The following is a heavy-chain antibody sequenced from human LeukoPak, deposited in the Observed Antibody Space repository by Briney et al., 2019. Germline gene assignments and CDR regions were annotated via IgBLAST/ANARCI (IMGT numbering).Heavy chain of an antibody. Sequence: ASVTVSCKASGYTFTGYYMHWVRQAPGQGLEWMGWINPNSGGTNYAQKFQGRVTITADKSTSTAYMELSSLRSEDTAVYYCARFEGMYDSSGYYFDYWGQGTLVTVSS. D-gene: IGHD3-22*01. CDR2: INPNSGGT. CDR3: ARFEGMYDSSGYYFDY. CDR1: GYTFTGYY. V-gene: IGHV1-2*02. J-gene: IGHJ4*02.